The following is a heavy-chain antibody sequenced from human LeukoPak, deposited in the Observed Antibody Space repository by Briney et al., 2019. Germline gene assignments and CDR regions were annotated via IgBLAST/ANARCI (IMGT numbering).Heavy chain of an antibody. Sequence: SETLSLTCTVSGGSISSYYWSGIRQPPGKGLEWIGYIYYSGSTNYNPSLKSRVTISVDTSKNQFSLKLSSVTPEDTAVYYCARRATRTGDSGYWFDPWGQGTLVTVSS. CDR1: GGSISSYY. J-gene: IGHJ5*02. CDR2: IYYSGST. V-gene: IGHV4-59*12. CDR3: ARRATRTGDSGYWFDP. D-gene: IGHD7-27*01.